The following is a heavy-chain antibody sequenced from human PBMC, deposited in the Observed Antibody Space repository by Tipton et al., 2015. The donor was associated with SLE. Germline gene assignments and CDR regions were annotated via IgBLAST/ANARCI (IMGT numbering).Heavy chain of an antibody. CDR3: ARDDLVTDRSSWYRARYYYYGMDV. V-gene: IGHV3-21*03. CDR1: GFTFSSYS. J-gene: IGHJ6*02. D-gene: IGHD6-13*01. Sequence: SLRLSCAASGFTFSSYSMNWVRQAPGKGLEWVSSISSSSSYIYYADSVKGRFTISRDNAKNSLYLQMNSLRAEDTAVYYCARDDLVTDRSSWYRARYYYYGMDVCGQGTTVTGTS. CDR2: ISSSSSYI.